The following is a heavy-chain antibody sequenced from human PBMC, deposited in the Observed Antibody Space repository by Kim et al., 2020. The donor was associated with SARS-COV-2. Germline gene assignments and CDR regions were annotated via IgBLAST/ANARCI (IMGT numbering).Heavy chain of an antibody. CDR3: AKGQQWLVQDWYFDL. CDR2: ISYDGSNK. V-gene: IGHV3-30*18. CDR1: GFTFSSYG. Sequence: GGSLRLSCAASGFTFSSYGMHWVRQAPGKGLEWVAVISYDGSNKYYADSVKGRFTISRDNSKNTLYLQMNSLRAEDTAVYYCAKGQQWLVQDWYFDLWGRGTLVTVSS. J-gene: IGHJ2*01. D-gene: IGHD6-19*01.